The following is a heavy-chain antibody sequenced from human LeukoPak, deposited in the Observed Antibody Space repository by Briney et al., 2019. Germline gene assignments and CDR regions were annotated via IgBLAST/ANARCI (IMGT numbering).Heavy chain of an antibody. D-gene: IGHD3-16*01. V-gene: IGHV3-7*01. J-gene: IGHJ4*02. Sequence: GGSLRLSCSASGFAFATDWINWVRQAPGKGLEWVAFISPDGSERDVDAVRGRFITFRDNDKNSLSMEMNSMRDEDTAVYYCAGWGGGVNHWGQGTLVTVSS. CDR1: GFAFATDW. CDR2: ISPDGSER. CDR3: AGWGGGVNH.